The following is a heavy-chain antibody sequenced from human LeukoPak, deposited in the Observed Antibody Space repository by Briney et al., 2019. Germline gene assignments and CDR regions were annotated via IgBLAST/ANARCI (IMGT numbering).Heavy chain of an antibody. Sequence: PGGSLRLSCGTSGFTFSSYWMSWVRQAPGKGLEWVANIKQDGSETYYADSVQGRFTISRDNAQNSVHLQMNSLRAEDTSVYFCTRTVGATPFDNWGQGTLVTVSS. V-gene: IGHV3-7*01. CDR2: IKQDGSET. CDR1: GFTFSSYW. CDR3: TRTVGATPFDN. J-gene: IGHJ4*02. D-gene: IGHD1-26*01.